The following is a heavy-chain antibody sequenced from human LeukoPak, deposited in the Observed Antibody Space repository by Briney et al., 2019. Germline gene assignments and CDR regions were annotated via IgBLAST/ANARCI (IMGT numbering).Heavy chain of an antibody. CDR2: ISGSGGST. V-gene: IGHV3-23*01. Sequence: GGSLRLSCAASGFFFDDYAMHWVRQAPGKGLEWVSAISGSGGSTYYADSVKGRFTISRDNSKNTLYLQMNSLRAEDTAVYYCAKASAMIVVVSKHFDYWGQGTLVTVSS. D-gene: IGHD3-22*01. CDR1: GFFFDDYA. CDR3: AKASAMIVVVSKHFDY. J-gene: IGHJ4*02.